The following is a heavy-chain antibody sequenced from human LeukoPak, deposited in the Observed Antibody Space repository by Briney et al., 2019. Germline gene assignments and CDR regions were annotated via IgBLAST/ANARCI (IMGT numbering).Heavy chain of an antibody. CDR3: ARHSSYSTGSGPFDY. D-gene: IGHD6-19*01. CDR2: VSSGTTYI. J-gene: IGHJ4*02. CDR1: GITISTYS. Sequence: PGGSLTLSCAASGITISTYSMTWVRQPPPKGQEWVASVSSGTTYIYYAHSMKGRFTISGDNAKNSLYLQMNSLRAEDTAVYYCARHSSYSTGSGPFDYWGQGTLVTVSS. V-gene: IGHV3-21*01.